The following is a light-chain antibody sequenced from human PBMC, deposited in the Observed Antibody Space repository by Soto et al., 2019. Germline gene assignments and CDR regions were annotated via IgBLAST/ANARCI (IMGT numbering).Light chain of an antibody. Sequence: DIQMTQSPSTLSASVGDRVTITCRASQSISSWLAWYQQKPGKAPKLLIYDASSLESGVPSRFSGSASGTEFTLTISGLLPDDFATYYCQQYNGYSTWTFGQGTKVDIK. CDR2: DAS. CDR1: QSISSW. CDR3: QQYNGYSTWT. V-gene: IGKV1-5*01. J-gene: IGKJ1*01.